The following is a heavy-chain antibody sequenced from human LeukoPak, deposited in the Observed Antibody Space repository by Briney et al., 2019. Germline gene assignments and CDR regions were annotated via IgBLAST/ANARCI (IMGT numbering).Heavy chain of an antibody. J-gene: IGHJ4*02. V-gene: IGHV4-34*01. D-gene: IGHD3-22*01. CDR1: GGSFSGYY. CDR2: INHSGNT. Sequence: SETLSPTCAVYGGSFSGYYWSWIRQPPGKGLEWIGEINHSGNTNYNPSLKSRVTIPVDTSKNQFSLKLSSVTAADTAVYYCARVPRKAYYYDSSGPPVGFDYWGQGALVTVSS. CDR3: ARVPRKAYYYDSSGPPVGFDY.